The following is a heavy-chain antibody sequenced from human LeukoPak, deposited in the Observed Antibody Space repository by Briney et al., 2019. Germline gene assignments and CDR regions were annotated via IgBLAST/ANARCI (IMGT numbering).Heavy chain of an antibody. Sequence: GGSLRLSCAASGFTLSSYEMNWVRLAPGKGLEWISYISRTSNSIYYADSVKGRFTISRDSAKNSLYLQMNSLRAEDTAVYYCARGPYSSNWYVDYWGQGTLVTVAS. CDR2: ISRTSNSI. J-gene: IGHJ4*02. D-gene: IGHD6-13*01. CDR3: ARGPYSSNWYVDY. CDR1: GFTLSSYE. V-gene: IGHV3-48*03.